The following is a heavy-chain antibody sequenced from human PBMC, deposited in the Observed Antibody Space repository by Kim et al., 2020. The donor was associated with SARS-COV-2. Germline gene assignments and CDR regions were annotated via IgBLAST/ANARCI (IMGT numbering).Heavy chain of an antibody. V-gene: IGHV4-34*01. CDR1: GGSFSGYY. CDR2: INHSGST. D-gene: IGHD2-2*01. Sequence: SETLSLTCAVYGGSFSGYYWSWIRQPPGKGLEWIGEINHSGSTNYNPSLKSRVTISVDTSKNQFSLKLSSVTAADTAVYYCARVGYCSSTSCQTDDYWGQGTLVTVSS. J-gene: IGHJ4*02. CDR3: ARVGYCSSTSCQTDDY.